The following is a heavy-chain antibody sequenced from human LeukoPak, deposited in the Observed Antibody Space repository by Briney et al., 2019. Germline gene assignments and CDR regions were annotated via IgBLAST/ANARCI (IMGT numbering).Heavy chain of an antibody. D-gene: IGHD5-18*01. CDR1: GGTFSSYA. CDR2: IIPIFGTA. J-gene: IGHJ5*02. V-gene: IGHV1-69*13. Sequence: SVKVSCKASGGTFSSYAISWVRQAPGQGLEWMGGIIPIFGTANYAQKFQGRVTITADESTSTAHMELSSLRSEDTAVYYCARDSGSYGYWWFDPWGQGTLVTVSS. CDR3: ARDSGSYGYWWFDP.